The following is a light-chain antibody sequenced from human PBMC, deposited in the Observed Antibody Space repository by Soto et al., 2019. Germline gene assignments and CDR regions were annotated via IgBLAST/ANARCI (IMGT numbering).Light chain of an antibody. Sequence: DIQLPKSHSTLSASVGDRVTITCRASQSVGYWLAWYQQKPGKAPTFLVYDASALPRGVPSRFSGSGSGTKFTLTIASLQPDDFATYYCQQYETFSGTFGPGTMA. CDR3: QQYETFSGT. CDR1: QSVGYW. J-gene: IGKJ1*01. V-gene: IGKV1-5*01. CDR2: DAS.